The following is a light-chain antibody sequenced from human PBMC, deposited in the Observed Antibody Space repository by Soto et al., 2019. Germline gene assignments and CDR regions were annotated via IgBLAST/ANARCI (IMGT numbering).Light chain of an antibody. CDR1: QSVGIK. V-gene: IGKV3-15*01. CDR3: QQYYSYPLT. Sequence: EVLMTQSPATLSVSPGERATLSCRASQSVGIKLAWYQQKPGQAPRLLMYSASTRATGIAARFSGGGSGTDFTLTISSLQSEDFATYYCQQYYSYPLTFGGGTKVEIK. CDR2: SAS. J-gene: IGKJ4*01.